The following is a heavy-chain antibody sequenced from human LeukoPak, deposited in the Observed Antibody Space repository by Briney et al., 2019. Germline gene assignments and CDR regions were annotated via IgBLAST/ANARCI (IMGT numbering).Heavy chain of an antibody. D-gene: IGHD6-19*01. CDR1: GFSFSNYA. J-gene: IGHJ3*02. Sequence: GGSLRLSCAASGFSFSNYAMSWVRQAPGKGLEWVSGVSASGASTYSEDSVKGRFIISRDNSKNTVFLQMNGLRAEDTAVYYCARQHTGWYGAFDIWGQGTMVTVSS. CDR2: VSASGAST. CDR3: ARQHTGWYGAFDI. V-gene: IGHV3-23*01.